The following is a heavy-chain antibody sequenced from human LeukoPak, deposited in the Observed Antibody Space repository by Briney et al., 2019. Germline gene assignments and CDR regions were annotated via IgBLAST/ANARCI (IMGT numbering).Heavy chain of an antibody. J-gene: IGHJ4*02. CDR2: INHSGST. Sequence: SETLSLTCAVYGGSFSGYYWSWIRQPPGKGLEWIGEINHSGSTNYNPSLKSRVTISVDTSKNQISLKLSSVTAADTAVYYCARGTTMGYGSGSYYNPFDYWGQGTLVTVSS. V-gene: IGHV4-34*01. D-gene: IGHD3-10*01. CDR1: GGSFSGYY. CDR3: ARGTTMGYGSGSYYNPFDY.